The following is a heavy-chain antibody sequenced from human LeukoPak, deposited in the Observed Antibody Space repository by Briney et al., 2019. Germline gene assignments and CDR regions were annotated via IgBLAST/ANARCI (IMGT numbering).Heavy chain of an antibody. CDR3: ARALYYYGSGSYYFDY. CDR1: GFTFSSYS. D-gene: IGHD3-10*01. CDR2: ISSSSSYI. J-gene: IGHJ4*02. V-gene: IGHV3-21*01. Sequence: PGGSLRLSCAASGFTFSSYSMNWVRQAPGKGLEWVSSISSSSSYIYYADSVKGRFTISRDNAKNSLYLQMNSLRAEDTAVYYRARALYYYGSGSYYFDYWGQGTLVTVSS.